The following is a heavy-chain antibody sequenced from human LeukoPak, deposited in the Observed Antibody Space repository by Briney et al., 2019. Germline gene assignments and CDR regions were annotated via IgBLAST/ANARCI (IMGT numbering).Heavy chain of an antibody. Sequence: ASVKVSCKASGYTFTSYYMHWVRQAPGQGLEWMGMINPNGGSTSYAQRFQGRVTMTRDTSTSTVSMQLSNLSSADPALYYCARDQYSSSWYGLAYWGQGSLVTV. CDR1: GYTFTSYY. J-gene: IGHJ1*01. CDR3: ARDQYSSSWYGLAY. D-gene: IGHD6-13*01. CDR2: INPNGGST. V-gene: IGHV1-46*01.